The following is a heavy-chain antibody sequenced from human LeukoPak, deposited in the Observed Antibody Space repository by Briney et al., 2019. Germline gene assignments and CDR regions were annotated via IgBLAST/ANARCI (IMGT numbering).Heavy chain of an antibody. CDR1: GFTFNSYG. CDR3: ARDREVRGLDAFDI. D-gene: IGHD3-10*01. J-gene: IGHJ3*02. Sequence: GGSLRLSCVASGFTFNSYGMNWVRQAPGRGLEWVSSLSGSGANTYYADSVKGRFTISRDNSKNTLYLQMNSLRAEDTAVYYCARDREVRGLDAFDIWGQGTMVTVSS. V-gene: IGHV3-23*01. CDR2: LSGSGANT.